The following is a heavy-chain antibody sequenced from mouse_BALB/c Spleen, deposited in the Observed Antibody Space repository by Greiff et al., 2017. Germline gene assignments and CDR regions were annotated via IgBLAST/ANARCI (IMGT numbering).Heavy chain of an antibody. CDR3: TRRERSWFAY. V-gene: IGHV3-2*02. J-gene: IGHJ3*01. Sequence: EVKLMESGPGLVKPSQSLSLTCTVTGYSITSDYAWNWIRQFPGNKLEWMGYISYSGSTSYNPSLKSRISITRDTSENKFFLQLNSVTTEDTATYYCTRRERSWFAYWGQGTLVTVSA. CDR1: GYSITSDYA. CDR2: ISYSGST.